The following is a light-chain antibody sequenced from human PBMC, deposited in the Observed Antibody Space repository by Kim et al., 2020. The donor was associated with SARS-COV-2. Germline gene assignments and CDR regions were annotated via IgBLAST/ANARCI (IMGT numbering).Light chain of an antibody. V-gene: IGKV1-5*03. CDR2: KAS. CDR1: QSSSSW. CDR3: QQYNSYVWT. Sequence: ASVGDRVTITCRASQSSSSWLAWYQQKPGKAPKLLIYKASSLESGVPSRFSGSGSGTEFTLTISSLQPDDFATYYCQQYNSYVWTFGQGTKVDIK. J-gene: IGKJ1*01.